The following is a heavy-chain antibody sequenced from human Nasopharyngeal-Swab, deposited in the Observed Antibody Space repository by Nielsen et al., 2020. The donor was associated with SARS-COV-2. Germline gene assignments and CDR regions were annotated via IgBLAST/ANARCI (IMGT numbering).Heavy chain of an antibody. J-gene: IGHJ6*03. CDR2: INSDGSST. Sequence: GGSLRLSCAASRFTFSSYWMHWVRQAPGKGLVWVSRINSDGSSTSYADSVKGRFTISRDNAKNTLYLQMNSLRAEDTAVYYCARAFRYYYMDVWGKGTTVTVSS. CDR3: ARAFRYYYMDV. CDR1: RFTFSSYW. V-gene: IGHV3-74*01.